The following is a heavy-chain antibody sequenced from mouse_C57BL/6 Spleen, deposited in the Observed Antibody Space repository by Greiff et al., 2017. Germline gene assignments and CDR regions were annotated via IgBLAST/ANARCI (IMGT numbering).Heavy chain of an antibody. CDR2: IYPGSGST. J-gene: IGHJ2*01. CDR3: ARYGYYYGSSSYYFDY. Sequence: QVQLQQPGAELVKPGASVKMSCKASGYTFTSYWITWVKQRPGQGLEWIGDIYPGSGSTNYNAKFKSKATLTVDTSSSTAYMQLSSLTSEDSAVYYCARYGYYYGSSSYYFDYWGQGTTLTVSS. V-gene: IGHV1-55*01. D-gene: IGHD1-1*01. CDR1: GYTFTSYW.